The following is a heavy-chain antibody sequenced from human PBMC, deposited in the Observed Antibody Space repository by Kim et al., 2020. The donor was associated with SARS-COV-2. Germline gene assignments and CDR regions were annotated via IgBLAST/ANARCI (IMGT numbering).Heavy chain of an antibody. Sequence: GGSLRLSCVASEFTFSSYAMFWVRQAPGKGLEWVAIISYDGSNKYYADSVKGRFTISRDNSENTLYLQMNSLRAEDTALYYCAKAGLRGVNGYYY. CDR3: AKAGLRGVNGYYY. V-gene: IGHV3-30*01. CDR2: ISYDGSNK. D-gene: IGHD3-10*01. CDR1: EFTFSSYA. J-gene: IGHJ6*01.